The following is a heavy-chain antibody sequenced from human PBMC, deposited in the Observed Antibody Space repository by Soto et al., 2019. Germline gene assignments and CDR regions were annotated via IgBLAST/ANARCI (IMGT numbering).Heavy chain of an antibody. CDR2: ISYDGSNK. V-gene: IGHV3-30*18. Sequence: GGSLRLSCAASGFTFSSYGMHWVRQAPGKGLEWVAVISYDGSNKYYADSVKGRFTISRDNSKNTLYLQMNSLRAEDTAVYYCAKDPQSSGLYYYYCGMDVWGQGTTVTVSS. J-gene: IGHJ6*02. CDR1: GFTFSSYG. D-gene: IGHD6-19*01. CDR3: AKDPQSSGLYYYYCGMDV.